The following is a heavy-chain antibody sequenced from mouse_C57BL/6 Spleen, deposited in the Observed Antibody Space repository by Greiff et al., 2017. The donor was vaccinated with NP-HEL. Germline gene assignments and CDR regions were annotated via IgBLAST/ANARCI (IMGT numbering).Heavy chain of an antibody. J-gene: IGHJ4*01. D-gene: IGHD2-2*01. CDR1: GFTFTDYY. V-gene: IGHV7-3*01. Sequence: DVQLVESGGGLVQPGGSLSLSCAASGFTFTDYYMSWVRQPPGKALEWLGFIRHKANGYTTEYSVSVKGRFTISRYNSHSILYLQMNALRAEDSATYYCDRDGYPYAMDYWGQGTSVTVSS. CDR2: IRHKANGYTT. CDR3: DRDGYPYAMDY.